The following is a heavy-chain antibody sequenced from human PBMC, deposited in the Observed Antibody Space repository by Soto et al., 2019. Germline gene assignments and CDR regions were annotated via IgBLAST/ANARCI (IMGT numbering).Heavy chain of an antibody. CDR3: ARGRPENWLDP. CDR1: GFNFKTYW. V-gene: IGHV3-74*03. J-gene: IGHJ5*02. CDR2: LNSYGST. Sequence: EVQLVESGGGLVQPGGSLRLSCAASGFNFKTYWMNWVRQVPGKGLVWISGLNSYGSTTYADSVKGRFTISRDNAKNTLYLQMNSLRVEDTGLYYCARGRPENWLDPWGQGTLVTVSS.